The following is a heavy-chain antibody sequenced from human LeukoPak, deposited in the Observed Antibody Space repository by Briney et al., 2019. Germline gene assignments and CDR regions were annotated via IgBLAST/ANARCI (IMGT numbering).Heavy chain of an antibody. D-gene: IGHD2-2*01. CDR1: GYTFIDYY. J-gene: IGHJ6*02. CDR2: INPSSGGT. CDR3: ARDEGYCSRTSCYGASKGMDV. V-gene: IGHV1-2*06. Sequence: ASVKVSCKASGYTFIDYYMHWVRQAPGQGLEWMGRINPSSGGTNYAQKFQGRVTMTRDTPISTAYMELSRLRSDDTAVYYCARDEGYCSRTSCYGASKGMDVWGQGTAVIVSS.